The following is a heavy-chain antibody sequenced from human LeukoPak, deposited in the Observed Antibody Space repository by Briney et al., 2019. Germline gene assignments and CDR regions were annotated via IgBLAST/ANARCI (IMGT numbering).Heavy chain of an antibody. CDR2: IKQDGSEK. CDR1: GFTFSSYW. V-gene: IGHV3-7*01. Sequence: GGSLRLSCGASGFTFSSYWMSWVPQAPGKGREGVANIKQDGSEKHYVDSVKGRFTISRDNAKNSLYLQMNSLRAEDTALYYCARDRQLLYWGQGTLVTVSS. CDR3: ARDRQLLY. D-gene: IGHD5-18*01. J-gene: IGHJ4*02.